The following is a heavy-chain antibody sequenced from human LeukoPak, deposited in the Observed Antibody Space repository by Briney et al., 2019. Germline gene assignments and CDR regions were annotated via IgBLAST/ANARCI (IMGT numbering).Heavy chain of an antibody. CDR3: ARSKSSFGATKFDA. D-gene: IGHD1-26*01. J-gene: IGHJ5*02. CDR2: FDLTGNP. Sequence: PSETLSLTCNVSGVSIKSYYWHWIRQSPGKGLEWIGYFDLTGNPTYNSSLKSRVTMSGDNSKNHFSLTLTSVTPADTAIYFCARSKSSFGATKFDAWGQGTLVSVSS. V-gene: IGHV4-59*01. CDR1: GVSIKSYY.